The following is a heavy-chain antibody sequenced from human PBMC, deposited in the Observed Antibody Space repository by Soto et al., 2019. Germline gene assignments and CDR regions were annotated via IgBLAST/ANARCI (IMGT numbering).Heavy chain of an antibody. Sequence: GGSLRLSCAASGFTFSSYGMHWVRQAPGKGLEWVAVISYDGSNKYYADSVKGRFTISRDNSKNTLYLQMNSLRAEDTAVYYCAKDSLDYGSGSYSDYYYYGMDVWGQGTTVTVSS. CDR2: ISYDGSNK. D-gene: IGHD3-10*01. J-gene: IGHJ6*02. CDR3: AKDSLDYGSGSYSDYYYYGMDV. CDR1: GFTFSSYG. V-gene: IGHV3-30*18.